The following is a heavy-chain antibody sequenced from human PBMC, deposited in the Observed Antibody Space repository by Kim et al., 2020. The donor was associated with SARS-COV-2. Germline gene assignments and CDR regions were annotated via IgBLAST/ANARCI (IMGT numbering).Heavy chain of an antibody. V-gene: IGHV1-18*01. CDR1: GYTFTSYG. Sequence: ASVKVSCKASGYTFTSYGISWVRQAPGQGLEWMGWISAYNGNTNYAQKLQGRVTMTTDTSTSTAYMELRSLRSDDTAVYYCARVEGDDSSGYGQIDYWGQGTLVTVSS. J-gene: IGHJ4*02. D-gene: IGHD3-22*01. CDR2: ISAYNGNT. CDR3: ARVEGDDSSGYGQIDY.